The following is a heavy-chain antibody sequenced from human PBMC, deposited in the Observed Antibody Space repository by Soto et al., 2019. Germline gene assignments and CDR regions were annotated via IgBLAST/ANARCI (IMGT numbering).Heavy chain of an antibody. V-gene: IGHV4-30-2*01. CDR1: GGSISSGGYS. J-gene: IGHJ5*02. D-gene: IGHD2-2*01. CDR3: ARVPDR. Sequence: SETRSLTCAVSGGSISSGGYSWRWIRQPPGKGLEWIGYIYHSGSTYYNPSLKSRVNISVDRSKNQFSLKPSSVTAADTAVYYCARVPDRWGQGTLVTVSS. CDR2: IYHSGST.